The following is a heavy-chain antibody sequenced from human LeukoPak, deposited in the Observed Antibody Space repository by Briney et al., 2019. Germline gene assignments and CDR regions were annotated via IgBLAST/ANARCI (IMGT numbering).Heavy chain of an antibody. CDR3: ARLVGAATDPFDY. Sequence: PSETLSLTCTVSGGSISSRTYYWGWIRQPPGKGLEWIGSIYFSGSTYYNPSLKSRVSVSVDTSKNQFSLKLSSVTAADTAVYYCARLVGAATDPFDYWGQGTQVTVSS. J-gene: IGHJ4*02. D-gene: IGHD2-15*01. CDR1: GGSISSRTYY. V-gene: IGHV4-39*01. CDR2: IYFSGST.